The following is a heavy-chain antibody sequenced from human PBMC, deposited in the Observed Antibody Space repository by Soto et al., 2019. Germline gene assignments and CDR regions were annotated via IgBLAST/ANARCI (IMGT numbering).Heavy chain of an antibody. J-gene: IGHJ4*02. CDR3: ASIGVARMWYYIDY. V-gene: IGHV3-23*01. D-gene: IGHD6-19*01. CDR1: GFTFSSYA. Sequence: GGSLRLCCAASGFTFSSYAMSWVRQAPGKGLEWVSAISGSGGSTYYADSVKGRFTISRDNSKNTLYLQMNSLRAEDTAVYYCASIGVARMWYYIDYWGQGTLVSVSS. CDR2: ISGSGGST.